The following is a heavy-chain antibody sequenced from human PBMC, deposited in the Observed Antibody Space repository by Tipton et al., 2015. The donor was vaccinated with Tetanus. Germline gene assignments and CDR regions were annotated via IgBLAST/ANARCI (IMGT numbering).Heavy chain of an antibody. CDR1: GFTFNTYT. J-gene: IGHJ4*02. D-gene: IGHD4-11*01. Sequence: SLRLSCAASGFTFNTYTMNWVRQSPGRGLEWVSSISSTSTYISYADSIKGRFTISRDNAKNSLYLQMNSLTAEDSAVYYCASGSTLDYWGQGTLVTVSS. V-gene: IGHV3-21*01. CDR3: ASGSTLDY. CDR2: ISSTSTYI.